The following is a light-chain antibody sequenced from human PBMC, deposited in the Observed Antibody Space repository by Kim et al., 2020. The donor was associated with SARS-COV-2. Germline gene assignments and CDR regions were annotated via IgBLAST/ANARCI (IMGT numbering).Light chain of an antibody. CDR3: QAWDSSTVV. V-gene: IGLV3-1*01. CDR2: QDN. J-gene: IGLJ2*01. CDR1: NLGNKY. Sequence: SVSAGQTSSITCSGDNLGNKYACWYQQKPGQSPVLVIYQDNKRPSGIPERFSGSNSGNTATLTISGTQAMDEAAYYCQAWDSSTVVFGGGTQLTVL.